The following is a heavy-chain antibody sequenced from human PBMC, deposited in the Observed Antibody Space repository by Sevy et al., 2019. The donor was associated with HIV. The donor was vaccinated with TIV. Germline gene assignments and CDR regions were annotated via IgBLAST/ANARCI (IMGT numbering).Heavy chain of an antibody. V-gene: IGHV3-21*01. Sequence: GGSLRLSCAASGFTCSSYSMNWVRQAPGKGLEWVSSISSSSSYIYYADSVKGRFTISRDNAKNSLYLQMNSLRAEDTAVYYCARDWYCGGDCYSGQTYWGQGTLVTVSS. CDR2: ISSSSSYI. CDR3: ARDWYCGGDCYSGQTY. J-gene: IGHJ4*02. D-gene: IGHD2-21*01. CDR1: GFTCSSYS.